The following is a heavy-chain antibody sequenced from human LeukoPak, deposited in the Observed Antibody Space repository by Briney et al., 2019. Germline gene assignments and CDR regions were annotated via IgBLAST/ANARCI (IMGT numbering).Heavy chain of an antibody. CDR2: IKQDGSEK. CDR3: ARGGYSYGHDY. CDR1: GFTFSNYW. D-gene: IGHD5-18*01. Sequence: GGSLRLSCAASGFTFSNYWMSWVRQAPGKGLEWVANIKQDGSEKYYVDSVKGRLTISRDNAKNSLYLQMNSLRAEDTAVYYCARGGYSYGHDYWGQGTLVTVSS. J-gene: IGHJ4*02. V-gene: IGHV3-7*04.